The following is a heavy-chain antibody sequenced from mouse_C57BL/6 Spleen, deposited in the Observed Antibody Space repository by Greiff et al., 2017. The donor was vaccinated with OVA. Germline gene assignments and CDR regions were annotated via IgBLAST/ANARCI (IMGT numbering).Heavy chain of an antibody. D-gene: IGHD1-1*01. CDR2: INPSNGGT. V-gene: IGHV1-53*01. J-gene: IGHJ4*01. Sequence: QVQLQQPGTELVKPGASVKLSCKASGYTFTSYWMHWVQQRPGQGLEWIGNINPSNGGTNYNEKFKSKATLTVEKSSSTAYMQLSSLTSEDSAVYYCARGGVVDAMDYWGQGTSVTVSS. CDR3: ARGGVVDAMDY. CDR1: GYTFTSYW.